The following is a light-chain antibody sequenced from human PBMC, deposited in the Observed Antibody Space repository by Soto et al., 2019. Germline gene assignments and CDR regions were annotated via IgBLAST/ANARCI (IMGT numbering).Light chain of an antibody. V-gene: IGKV1-5*01. J-gene: IGKJ1*01. CDR1: QTISSW. CDR2: DAS. Sequence: DIQMTQSPSTLSASVGDRVTITCRASQTISSWLAWYQQKPGKAPKLLIYDASSLESGVPSRFSGRGSGTQFTLTISSLQPDDFATYYCQPYNSFSGTFGPGTNVDIK. CDR3: QPYNSFSGT.